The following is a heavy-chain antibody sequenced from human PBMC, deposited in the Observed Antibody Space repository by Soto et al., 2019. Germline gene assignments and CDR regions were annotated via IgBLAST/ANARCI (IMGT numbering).Heavy chain of an antibody. Sequence: ASVKVSCKASGYTSSNFAITWVRQAPDQGLEWMGWISPYTGKTSYPQKVQGRVTLTTDTSTSTAYMELTSLRSDDTAVYYCARLGWELLSGRRYFDSWGQGTLVTVSS. CDR1: GYTSSNFA. CDR2: ISPYTGKT. D-gene: IGHD1-26*01. CDR3: ARLGWELLSGRRYFDS. J-gene: IGHJ4*02. V-gene: IGHV1-18*04.